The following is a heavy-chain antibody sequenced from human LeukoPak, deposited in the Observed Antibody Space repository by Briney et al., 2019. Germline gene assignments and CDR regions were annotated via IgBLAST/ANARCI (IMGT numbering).Heavy chain of an antibody. J-gene: IGHJ4*02. V-gene: IGHV3-66*01. Sequence: GGSLRLSCAASGFTVSSNYMSWVRQAPGEGLEGGSVIYSGGSTYYADSVKGRFTISRDNSKNTLYLQMNSLRNEDTAVYYCAREYFSLGTHYTLEYSGQGTLVTVSS. CDR2: IYSGGST. CDR1: GFTVSSNY. CDR3: AREYFSLGTHYTLEY. D-gene: IGHD7-27*01.